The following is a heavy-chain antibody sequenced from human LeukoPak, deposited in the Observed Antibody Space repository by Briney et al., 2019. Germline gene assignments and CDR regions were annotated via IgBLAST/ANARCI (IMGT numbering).Heavy chain of an antibody. Sequence: TLSLTCTVSGGSISSGDYYWSWIRQPPGKGLEWIGYIYYSGSTNYNPSLKSRVTISVDTSKNQFSLKLSSVTAADTAVYYCARSGSWYTNWFDPWGQGTLVTVSS. CDR3: ARSGSWYTNWFDP. V-gene: IGHV4-61*08. D-gene: IGHD6-13*01. CDR2: IYYSGST. CDR1: GGSISSGDYY. J-gene: IGHJ5*02.